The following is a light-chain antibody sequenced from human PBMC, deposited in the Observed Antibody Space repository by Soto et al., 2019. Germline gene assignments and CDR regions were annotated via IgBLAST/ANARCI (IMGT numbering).Light chain of an antibody. J-gene: IGLJ2*01. CDR1: SSNIGNNY. Sequence: QSVLTQPPSVSAAPGQKVTIYCSGSSSNIGNNYVFWYQQLTGTASKLLIYDNDKRPSGIPDRFSGSKSGTSATLGITGLQTGYEADYYCATWDRSLSVGVFGGGTKLTVL. V-gene: IGLV1-51*01. CDR3: ATWDRSLSVGV. CDR2: DND.